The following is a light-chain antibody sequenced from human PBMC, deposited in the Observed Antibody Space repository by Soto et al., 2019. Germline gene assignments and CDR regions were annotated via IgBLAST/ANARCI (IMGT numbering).Light chain of an antibody. CDR3: QQRNNWPPEIT. J-gene: IGKJ5*01. V-gene: IGKV3D-20*02. CDR1: ETVGRAY. Sequence: IVLTQSPGTVSLSPGEAVTLSCRASETVGRAYFAWYQQRPGQTPRLLLYGASNRAADIPDRFSGSGSGADFTLTISRLEPGDFAVYYCQQRNNWPPEITFGQGTRLEIK. CDR2: GAS.